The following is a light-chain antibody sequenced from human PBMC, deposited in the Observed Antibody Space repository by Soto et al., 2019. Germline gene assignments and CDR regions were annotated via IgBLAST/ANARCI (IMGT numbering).Light chain of an antibody. Sequence: DIQMTQSPSTLSVSVGDRVTITCRASQTISSWLAWYQQKPGKAPKLLIYKASTLKSGVPSRFSGSGSGTEFTLTISSLQPDDFATYYSQHYNSYSEAFGQGTKVEIX. J-gene: IGKJ1*01. CDR1: QTISSW. CDR2: KAS. CDR3: QHYNSYSEA. V-gene: IGKV1-5*03.